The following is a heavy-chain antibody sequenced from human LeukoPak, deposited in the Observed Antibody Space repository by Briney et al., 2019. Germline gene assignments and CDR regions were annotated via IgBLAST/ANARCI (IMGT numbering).Heavy chain of an antibody. V-gene: IGHV3-7*01. J-gene: IGHJ4*02. D-gene: IGHD2-15*01. CDR3: AREDGYCSGGNCYSYFDS. Sequence: GGSLRLSCAASDFIFSNYVMHWIRQAPEKGLEWVAYIKKTGSETYYVDSVKGRFTITRDNTRSSLFLQMYSLRAEDTAVYFCAREDGYCSGGNCYSYFDSRGQGSLVTVSS. CDR2: IKKTGSET. CDR1: DFIFSNYV.